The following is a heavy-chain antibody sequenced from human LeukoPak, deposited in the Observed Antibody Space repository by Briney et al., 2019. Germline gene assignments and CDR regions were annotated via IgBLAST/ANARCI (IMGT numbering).Heavy chain of an antibody. CDR3: AKDMGTTVTTHFDY. CDR2: ISWNSGGI. J-gene: IGHJ4*02. D-gene: IGHD4-17*01. V-gene: IGHV3-9*03. Sequence: PGRSLRLSCAASGFTFDDYAMHWVRQAPGKGLEWVSGISWNSGGIGYADSVKGRFTISRDNAKNSLYLQMNSLRAEDMALYYCAKDMGTTVTTHFDYWGQGTLVTVSS. CDR1: GFTFDDYA.